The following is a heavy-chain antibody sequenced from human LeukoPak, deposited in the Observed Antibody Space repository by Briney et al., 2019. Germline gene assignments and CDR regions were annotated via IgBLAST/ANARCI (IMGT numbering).Heavy chain of an antibody. J-gene: IGHJ3*02. Sequence: ASVKVSCKASGYTFNTYGISWVRQAPGQGREWMGWVSPYNGNTKYAQKVQGRVTMTTDTSTSTGYMELRSLRSDDTAVYYCARVGDIYGPDAFDIWGQGTMVTVSS. CDR1: GYTFNTYG. D-gene: IGHD3-9*01. CDR3: ARVGDIYGPDAFDI. V-gene: IGHV1-18*01. CDR2: VSPYNGNT.